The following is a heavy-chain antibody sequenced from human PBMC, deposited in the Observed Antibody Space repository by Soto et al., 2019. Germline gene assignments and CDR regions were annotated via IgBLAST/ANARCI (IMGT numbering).Heavy chain of an antibody. J-gene: IGHJ3*02. Sequence: GGSLRLSCAASRFTFSNYAINWVRQAPGKGLEWVSGITGSGFQTFYADSVKGRFTISRDNSKNTVYLQMSSLRAEDTAIYYCAKESYGTTRGSFDIWGQGTTVTVSS. CDR1: RFTFSNYA. V-gene: IGHV3-23*01. D-gene: IGHD2-8*01. CDR2: ITGSGFQT. CDR3: AKESYGTTRGSFDI.